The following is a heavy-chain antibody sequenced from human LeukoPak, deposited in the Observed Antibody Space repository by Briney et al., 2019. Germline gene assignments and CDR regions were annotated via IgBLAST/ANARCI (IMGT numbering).Heavy chain of an antibody. Sequence: SETLSLTCTVSGGSISSYYWSWIRQPPGKGLEWIGYIYYSGSTNYNPSLKSRVTISVDTSKNQFSLKLSSVTVADTAVYYCAGESGWYYMDVWGKGTTVTVSS. V-gene: IGHV4-59*01. J-gene: IGHJ6*03. CDR1: GGSISSYY. D-gene: IGHD3-10*01. CDR3: AGESGWYYMDV. CDR2: IYYSGST.